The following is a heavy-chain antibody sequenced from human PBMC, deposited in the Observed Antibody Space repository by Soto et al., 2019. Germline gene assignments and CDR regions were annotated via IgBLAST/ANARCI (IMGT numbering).Heavy chain of an antibody. V-gene: IGHV4-31*03. Sequence: QVQLQESGPGLVKPSQTLSLTCTVSGGSISSGDYYWSWIRQHPGKGLEWIGYIYYSGSTYYNPSLKCRVTISVDTSKNQFSLKLSSVTAADTAVYYCSRWWSCSRKGFDHWGQGTLVTVSS. J-gene: IGHJ5*02. D-gene: IGHD3-16*01. CDR1: GGSISSGDYY. CDR3: SRWWSCSRKGFDH. CDR2: IYYSGST.